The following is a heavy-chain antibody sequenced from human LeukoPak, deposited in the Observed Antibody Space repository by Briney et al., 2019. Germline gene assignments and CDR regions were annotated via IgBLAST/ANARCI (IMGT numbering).Heavy chain of an antibody. CDR1: GFTFSSYW. J-gene: IGHJ4*02. CDR3: ARQPRGDTTMVPGSY. V-gene: IGHV3-74*01. Sequence: GGSLRLSCAASGFTFSSYWMHWVRQVPGKGLVWVSRIKSDGSSTSYAVSVKGRFTISRDNAKNTLYLQMNSLRAEDTAVYYCARQPRGDTTMVPGSYWGQGTLVTVSS. D-gene: IGHD5-18*01. CDR2: IKSDGSST.